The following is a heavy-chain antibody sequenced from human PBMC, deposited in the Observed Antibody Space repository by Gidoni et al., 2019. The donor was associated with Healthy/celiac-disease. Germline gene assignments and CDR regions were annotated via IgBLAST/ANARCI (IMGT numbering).Heavy chain of an antibody. D-gene: IGHD3-10*01. V-gene: IGHV4-34*01. J-gene: IGHJ6*02. CDR3: AAGRTKGYYYYGMDV. CDR1: GASFRGYY. Sequence: QVQLQQWGAGLLKPSQTLSLPSAVHGASFRGYYWRWIRQPPGKGLEWIGEINHSGSTNYNPSLKSRVTISVDTSKNQFSLKLSSVTAADTAVYYCAAGRTKGYYYYGMDVWGQGTTVTVSS. CDR2: INHSGST.